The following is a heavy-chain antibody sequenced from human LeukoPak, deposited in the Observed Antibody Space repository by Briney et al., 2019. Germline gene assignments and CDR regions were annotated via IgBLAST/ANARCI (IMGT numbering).Heavy chain of an antibody. CDR1: GYTFIRYG. Sequence: ASVKVSCKASGYTFIRYGISWVRQAPGQGLEWMGWISAYNGNTNYAQKLQGRVTMTTDTSTSTAYMELRSLRSDDTAVYYCASLGYCSGGSCYGWFDPWGQGTLVTVSS. D-gene: IGHD2-15*01. CDR2: ISAYNGNT. V-gene: IGHV1-18*01. CDR3: ASLGYCSGGSCYGWFDP. J-gene: IGHJ5*02.